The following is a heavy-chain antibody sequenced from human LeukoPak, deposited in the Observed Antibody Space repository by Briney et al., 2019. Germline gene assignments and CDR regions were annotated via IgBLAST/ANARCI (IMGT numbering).Heavy chain of an antibody. D-gene: IGHD4-17*01. J-gene: IGHJ4*01. Sequence: SETLSLTCTVSGGSIDTYYLSWIRQPPGKTLEWNGYIYYSGSTNYSPSLKSRVTISLDTSKGQFSLMLSSVTAADTDLYYCARHSFSYGPFDFWGQGTLATVSS. CDR1: GGSIDTYY. V-gene: IGHV4-59*08. CDR2: IYYSGST. CDR3: ARHSFSYGPFDF.